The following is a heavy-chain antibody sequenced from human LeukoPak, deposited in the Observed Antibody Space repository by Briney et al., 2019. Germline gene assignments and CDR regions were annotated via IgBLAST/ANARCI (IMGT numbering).Heavy chain of an antibody. CDR2: IKSKTHGGTT. V-gene: IGHV3-15*01. D-gene: IGHD6-13*01. J-gene: IGHJ4*02. CDR3: TTIAAAGQYDY. Sequence: GGSLRLSCAASGFTFSNAWMSWVRQGPGKGLEWVGRIKSKTHGGTTDYAAPVKGRFTISRDDSKNTLYLQMNSLKTEDTAVYYCTTIAAAGQYDYWGQGTLVTVSS. CDR1: GFTFSNAW.